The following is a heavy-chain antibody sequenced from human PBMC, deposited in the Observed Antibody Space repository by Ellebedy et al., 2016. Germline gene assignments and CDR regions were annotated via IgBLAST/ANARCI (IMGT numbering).Heavy chain of an antibody. CDR2: IYYSGST. J-gene: IGHJ4*02. CDR1: GGSISSYY. Sequence: SETLSLXXTVSGGSISSYYWSWIRQPPGKGLEWIGYIYYSGSTNYNPSLKSRVTISVDTSKNQFSLKLSSVTAADTAVYYCARVGDISVYFDYWGQGTLVTVSS. D-gene: IGHD2-15*01. V-gene: IGHV4-59*08. CDR3: ARVGDISVYFDY.